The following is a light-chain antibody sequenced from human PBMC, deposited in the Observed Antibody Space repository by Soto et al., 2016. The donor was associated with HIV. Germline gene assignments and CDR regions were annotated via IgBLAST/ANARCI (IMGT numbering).Light chain of an antibody. CDR3: QVWDGGSDVV. J-gene: IGLJ2*01. Sequence: SYVLTQPPSVSVAPGKTATITCGGNNIAAKSVHWYQQKPGQAPVLVVHDDGDRPSGIPERFSGSNSGNTATLTISGVEAGDEADYYCQVWDGGSDVVFGGGTKLTVL. CDR1: NIAAKS. V-gene: IGLV3-21*03. CDR2: DDG.